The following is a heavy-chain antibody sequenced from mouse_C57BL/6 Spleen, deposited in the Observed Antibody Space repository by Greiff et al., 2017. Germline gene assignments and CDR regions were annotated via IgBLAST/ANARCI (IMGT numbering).Heavy chain of an antibody. Sequence: EVKLVESEGGLVQPGSSMKLSCTASGFTFSDYYMAWVRQVPEKGLEWVANINYDGSSTYYLDSLKSRFIISRDNAKNILYLQMSSLKSEDTATYYCARVWYYGSSPHWYFDVWGTGTTVTVSS. CDR2: INYDGSST. V-gene: IGHV5-16*01. D-gene: IGHD1-1*01. J-gene: IGHJ1*03. CDR3: ARVWYYGSSPHWYFDV. CDR1: GFTFSDYY.